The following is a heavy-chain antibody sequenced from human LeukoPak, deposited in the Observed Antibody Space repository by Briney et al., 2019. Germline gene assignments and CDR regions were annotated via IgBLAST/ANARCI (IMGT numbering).Heavy chain of an antibody. V-gene: IGHV4-38-2*02. J-gene: IGHJ6*03. Sequence: PSETLSLTCTVSGYSISSGYYWGWIRQPPGKGLEWIGRIFTSGIANYNPPLKSRVTMSVDTSKNQFSLNLSSVTAADTAVYYCAREISGTYYNPLGYMDVWGKGTTVTVSS. CDR2: IFTSGIA. CDR1: GYSISSGYY. CDR3: AREISGTYYNPLGYMDV. D-gene: IGHD3-10*01.